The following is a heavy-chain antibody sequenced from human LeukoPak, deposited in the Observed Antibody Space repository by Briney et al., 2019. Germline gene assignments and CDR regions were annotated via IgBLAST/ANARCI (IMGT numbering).Heavy chain of an antibody. D-gene: IGHD4-11*01. CDR2: IYYSGST. V-gene: IGHV4-59*01. Sequence: TSETLSLTCTVSGGSISSYYWSWIRQPPGKGLEWIGYIYYSGSTNYNPSLKSRVTISVDTSKNQFSLKLSSVTAADTAVYYCARHNYDRLYYYYYYMDVWGKGTTVTFSS. J-gene: IGHJ6*03. CDR1: GGSISSYY. CDR3: ARHNYDRLYYYYYYMDV.